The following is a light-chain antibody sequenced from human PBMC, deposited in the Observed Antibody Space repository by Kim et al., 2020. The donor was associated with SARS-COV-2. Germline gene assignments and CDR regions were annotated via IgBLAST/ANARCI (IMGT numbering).Light chain of an antibody. CDR3: QQYHKWPLT. CDR1: QSLNIN. J-gene: IGKJ4*01. V-gene: IGKV3-15*01. CDR2: AAS. Sequence: VSPGDRATLSCRASQSLNINLAWYQQKPGQTPRLLFYAASTGATGTPARFSGSGSGTEFTLTISSLQSEDFALYYCQQYHKWPLTFGGGTKVDIK.